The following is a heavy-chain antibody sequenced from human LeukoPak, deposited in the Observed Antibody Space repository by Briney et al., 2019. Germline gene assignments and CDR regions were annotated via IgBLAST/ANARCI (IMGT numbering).Heavy chain of an antibody. D-gene: IGHD5-18*01. CDR1: GGSFSCYY. V-gene: IGHV4-34*01. CDR2: INHSGST. Sequence: SETLSLTCAVYGGSFSCYYWSWVRQPPGKGLEWIGEINHSGSTNYNPSLKSRVTISVDTSKNQFSLKLSSVTAADTAVYYCARARSSYGSSWGQGTLVTVSS. CDR3: ARARSSYGSS. J-gene: IGHJ4*02.